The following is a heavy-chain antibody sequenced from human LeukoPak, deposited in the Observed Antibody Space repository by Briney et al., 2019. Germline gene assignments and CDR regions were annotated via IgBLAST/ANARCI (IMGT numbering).Heavy chain of an antibody. CDR1: RYSFTNYW. Sequence: GESLKISCKGSRYSFTNYWIGWVRQMPGKGLEWMGIIYPGDSDTRYSPSFQGQVTISADKSISTAYLQWSSLKASDTAMYYCARFSIFGASPSPFDPWGQGTLVTVSS. CDR2: IYPGDSDT. J-gene: IGHJ5*02. D-gene: IGHD3-3*02. CDR3: ARFSIFGASPSPFDP. V-gene: IGHV5-51*01.